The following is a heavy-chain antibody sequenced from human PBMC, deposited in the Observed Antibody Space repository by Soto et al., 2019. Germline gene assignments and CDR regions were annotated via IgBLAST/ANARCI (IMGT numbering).Heavy chain of an antibody. CDR3: AKVVRHRRRGGVVGANSGLEY. Sequence: EVQLLESGGGLVQPGGSLRLSCAASGFTFSSYAMSWVRQSPGKGLEWVSAISGSGGSTYYQDSVKGRFTISRDNSKNTLYLQMNSLRAEDTAVYYCAKVVRHRRRGGVVGANSGLEYWGQGTLVTVSS. D-gene: IGHD1-26*01. J-gene: IGHJ4*02. CDR1: GFTFSSYA. CDR2: ISGSGGST. V-gene: IGHV3-23*01.